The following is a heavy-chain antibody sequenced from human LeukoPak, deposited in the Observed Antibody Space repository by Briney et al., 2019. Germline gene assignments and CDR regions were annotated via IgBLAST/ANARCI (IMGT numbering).Heavy chain of an antibody. CDR2: ISLAGQT. Sequence: ASETLSLTCGVSGGSISGTNWWSWVRQPPGQGLEWIGEISLAGQTNYNPSLNGRVTMSLDKSSNQLSLHLTSVTAADTATYFCSRESGPFCPFGYWGQGTLVTVSS. D-gene: IGHD1-26*01. J-gene: IGHJ4*02. CDR3: SRESGPFCPFGY. CDR1: GGSISGTNW. V-gene: IGHV4/OR15-8*02.